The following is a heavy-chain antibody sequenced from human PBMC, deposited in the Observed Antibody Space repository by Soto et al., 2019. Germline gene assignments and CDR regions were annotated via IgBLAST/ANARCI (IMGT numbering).Heavy chain of an antibody. V-gene: IGHV4-34*01. CDR2: INHSGST. CDR1: GGSFSGYY. CDR3: ASRSSWYRLSY. Sequence: QVQLQHWGAGLLKPSETLSLTCAVYGGSFSGYYWSWIRQPPGKGLEWIGEINHSGSTNYNASLKSRVTISVDTSKNQFALKLSSVTAADTAVYYCASRSSWYRLSYWGQGTLVTVSS. J-gene: IGHJ4*02. D-gene: IGHD6-13*01.